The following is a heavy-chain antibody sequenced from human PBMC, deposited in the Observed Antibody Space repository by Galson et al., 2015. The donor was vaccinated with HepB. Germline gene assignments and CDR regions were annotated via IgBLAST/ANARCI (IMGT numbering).Heavy chain of an antibody. CDR1: GGSISSYY. V-gene: IGHV4-59*01. J-gene: IGHJ4*02. Sequence: ETLSLTCTVSGGSISSYYWRWIRQPPGKGLEWIGYIYYSGSTNYNPSLKSRVTISVDTSKNQFSLKLSSVTAADTAVYYCARDRVDYDILTGWSPGREPGPYFDYWGQGTLVTVSS. D-gene: IGHD3-9*01. CDR2: IYYSGST. CDR3: ARDRVDYDILTGWSPGREPGPYFDY.